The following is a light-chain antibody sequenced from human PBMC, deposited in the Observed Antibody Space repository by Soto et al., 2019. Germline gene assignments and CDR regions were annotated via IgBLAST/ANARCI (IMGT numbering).Light chain of an antibody. Sequence: EIVLTQSPGTLSLSPGERATLSCRASQSVSRTYLAWYQQKPGQAPRLLIYGASSRTTGIPDRFSGSGSGTDFTLTISRLEPEDFAVYYCQRYDMSPFPFGQGTKLEIK. CDR1: QSVSRTY. CDR3: QRYDMSPFP. V-gene: IGKV3-20*01. CDR2: GAS. J-gene: IGKJ2*01.